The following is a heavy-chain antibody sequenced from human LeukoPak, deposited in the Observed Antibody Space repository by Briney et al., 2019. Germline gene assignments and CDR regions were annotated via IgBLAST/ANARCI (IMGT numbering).Heavy chain of an antibody. CDR2: INPVGGSA. CDR1: GYTVTNYF. Sequence: GASVKVSCKASGYTVTNYFIHWVRQAPGQGLEWMGLINPVGGSATYSQKFQGRVTLTRDRSTNTLNMELSGLRSDDTAVYYCARDLGYNSESLWGQGTLVTVSS. J-gene: IGHJ4*02. CDR3: ARDLGYNSESL. V-gene: IGHV1-46*01. D-gene: IGHD3-10*01.